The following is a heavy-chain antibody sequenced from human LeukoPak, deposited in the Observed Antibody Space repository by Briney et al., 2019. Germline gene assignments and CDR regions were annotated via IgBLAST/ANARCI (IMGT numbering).Heavy chain of an antibody. Sequence: KPSATLSLTRTVSGGSISSYYWSWIRQPAGKGLEWIGRIYTSGSNNYNPSLKSRVTMSVDTSKNLFSLKLSSVTAADTAVYYCARDSSDYDFWSGYLEDWFDPWGQGTLVTVSS. D-gene: IGHD3-3*01. CDR2: IYTSGSN. CDR1: GGSISSYY. J-gene: IGHJ5*02. CDR3: ARDSSDYDFWSGYLEDWFDP. V-gene: IGHV4-4*07.